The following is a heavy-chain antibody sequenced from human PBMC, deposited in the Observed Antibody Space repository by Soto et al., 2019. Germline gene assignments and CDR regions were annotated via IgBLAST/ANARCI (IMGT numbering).Heavy chain of an antibody. D-gene: IGHD3-10*01. J-gene: IGHJ3*02. CDR2: ISGSGGST. CDR3: ARDGPKLWFGESHDAFDI. Sequence: GALRLSCAASGFTFSSYAMSWVRQAPGKGLEWVSAISGSGGSTYYADSVKGRFTISRDNSKNTLYLQMNSLRAEDTAVYYCARDGPKLWFGESHDAFDIWGQGTMVTVS. CDR1: GFTFSSYA. V-gene: IGHV3-23*01.